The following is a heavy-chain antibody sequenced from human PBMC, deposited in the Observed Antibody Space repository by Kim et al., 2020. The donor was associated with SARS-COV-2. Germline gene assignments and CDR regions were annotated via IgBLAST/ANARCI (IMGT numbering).Heavy chain of an antibody. CDR3: LKGEINSGFDY. CDR1: GFTFSTSP. D-gene: IGHD1-26*01. Sequence: GGSLRLSSVASGFTFSTSPMGWVRQAAGNGLEWVTRISWDGIMTYHADSVKGRVTMSSDKSNNLPYLHMNSLRVEDTAVYYSLKGEINSGFDYWIQGTQV. V-gene: IGHV3-23*01. CDR2: ISWDGIMT. J-gene: IGHJ4*02.